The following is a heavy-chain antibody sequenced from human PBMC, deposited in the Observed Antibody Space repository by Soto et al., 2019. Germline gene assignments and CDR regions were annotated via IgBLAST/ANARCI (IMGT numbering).Heavy chain of an antibody. CDR1: GGSFSEYY. V-gene: IGHV4-34*01. J-gene: IGHJ6*02. CDR3: ASSYDYGMDV. CDR2: INHSGST. Sequence: SETLSLTCGVYGGSFSEYYWSWIRQPPGKGLEWIAEINHSGSTYYNPSLKSRVTISVDTSKNQFSLKLSSVTAADTAVYYCASSYDYGMDVWGQGTTVTV.